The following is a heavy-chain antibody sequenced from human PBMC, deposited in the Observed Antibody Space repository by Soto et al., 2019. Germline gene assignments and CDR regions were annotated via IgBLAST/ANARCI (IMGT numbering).Heavy chain of an antibody. J-gene: IGHJ3*02. V-gene: IGHV4-30-2*01. Sequence: SETLSLTCAVSGGSISSGGYSWSWIRQPPGKGLEWIGYIYHSGSTYYNPSLKSLVTISVDRSKNQVSLKLSSVTAADTAVYYCARSSRAIESRVDFDIWGQGTMVNVSS. CDR2: IYHSGST. CDR1: GGSISSGGYS. D-gene: IGHD2-2*02. CDR3: ARSSRAIESRVDFDI.